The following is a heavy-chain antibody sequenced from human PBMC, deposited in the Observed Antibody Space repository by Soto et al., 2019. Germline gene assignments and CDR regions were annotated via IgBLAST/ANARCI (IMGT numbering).Heavy chain of an antibody. J-gene: IGHJ4*02. V-gene: IGHV3-30*18. CDR2: ISYDGSNK. Sequence: GGSLRLSCAASGFTFSDYYMSWIRQAPGKGLEWVAVISYDGSNKYYADSVKGRFTISKDNSKNTLYLQMNSLRAEDTAVYYCAKDRGDYVERYYFDDGGQGTLVT. D-gene: IGHD4-17*01. CDR1: GFTFSDYY. CDR3: AKDRGDYVERYYFDD.